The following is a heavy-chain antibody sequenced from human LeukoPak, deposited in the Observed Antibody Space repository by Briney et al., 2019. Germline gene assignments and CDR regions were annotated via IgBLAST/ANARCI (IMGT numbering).Heavy chain of an antibody. Sequence: GGSLRLSCTASGFKFGDYAMSWVRQAPGKGLEWVSGIVGSGVTTYYADSVKGRFTISRDNSKNTLYLHMNGLRVEDTAIYYCARDERWIQFNYWGQGTLVTVSS. CDR1: GFKFGDYA. CDR3: ARDERWIQFNY. V-gene: IGHV3-23*01. D-gene: IGHD5-18*01. J-gene: IGHJ4*02. CDR2: IVGSGVTT.